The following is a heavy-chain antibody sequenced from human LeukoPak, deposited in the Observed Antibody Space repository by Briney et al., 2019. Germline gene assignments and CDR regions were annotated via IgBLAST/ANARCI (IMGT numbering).Heavy chain of an antibody. J-gene: IGHJ6*02. CDR1: GGSISSYY. Sequence: SETLSLTCTVSGGSISSYYWSWIRPPPGKGLGWIGYIYYSGSTNYNPSLKSRVTISVDTSKNQFSLKLSSVTAADTAVYYCARLPNVRGPWGGYDYYGMDVWGQGTTVTVSS. D-gene: IGHD3-10*02. CDR3: ARLPNVRGPWGGYDYYGMDV. V-gene: IGHV4-59*08. CDR2: IYYSGST.